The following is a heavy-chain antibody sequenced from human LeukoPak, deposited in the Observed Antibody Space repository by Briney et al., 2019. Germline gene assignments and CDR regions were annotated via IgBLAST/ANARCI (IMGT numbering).Heavy chain of an antibody. Sequence: SETLSLTCTVSGGSISSSSYYWGWIRQPPGKGLEWIGSIYYSGSTYYNPSLKSRVTISVDTSKNQFSLKLSSVTAADTAVYYCARGLHQDGFDPWGQGILVTVSS. J-gene: IGHJ5*02. CDR1: GGSISSSSYY. V-gene: IGHV4-39*07. D-gene: IGHD3-16*01. CDR3: ARGLHQDGFDP. CDR2: IYYSGST.